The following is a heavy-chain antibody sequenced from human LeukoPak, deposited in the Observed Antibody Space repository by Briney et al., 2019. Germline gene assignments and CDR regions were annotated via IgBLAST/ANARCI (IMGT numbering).Heavy chain of an antibody. V-gene: IGHV3-7*01. Sequence: PGGSLRLSCAASGFTFSSYWMSWVRQAPGKGLEWVANIKQDGSEKYYVDSVKGRFTISRDNAKNSLYLQMNSLRAEDTAVYYCARDSGYEDLGFDPWGQGTLVTVSS. CDR3: ARDSGYEDLGFDP. CDR2: IKQDGSEK. J-gene: IGHJ5*02. CDR1: GFTFSSYW. D-gene: IGHD5-12*01.